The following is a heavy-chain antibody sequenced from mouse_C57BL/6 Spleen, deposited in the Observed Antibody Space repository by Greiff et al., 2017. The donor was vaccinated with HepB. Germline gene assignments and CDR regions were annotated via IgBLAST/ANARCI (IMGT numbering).Heavy chain of an antibody. CDR2: INPNNGGT. Sequence: EVQLQQSGPELVKPGASVKISCKASGYTFTDYYMNWVKQSHGKSLEWIGDINPNNGGTSYNQKFKGKATLTVDKSSSTAYMELRSLTSEDSAVYYCARRRDSYAMDYWGQGTSVTVSS. V-gene: IGHV1-26*01. CDR3: ARRRDSYAMDY. J-gene: IGHJ4*01. CDR1: GYTFTDYY.